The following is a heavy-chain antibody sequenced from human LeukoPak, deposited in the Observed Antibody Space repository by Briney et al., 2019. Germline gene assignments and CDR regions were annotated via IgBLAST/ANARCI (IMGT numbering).Heavy chain of an antibody. Sequence: SETLSLICTVSGGSISSSSYYWGWIRQPPGKGLEWIGSIYYSGSTYYNPSLKSRVTISVDTSKNQFSLKLSSVTAADTAVYYCARHSYDYGELWVDYWGQGTLVTVSS. CDR2: IYYSGST. CDR3: ARHSYDYGELWVDY. CDR1: GGSISSSSYY. V-gene: IGHV4-39*01. D-gene: IGHD4-17*01. J-gene: IGHJ4*02.